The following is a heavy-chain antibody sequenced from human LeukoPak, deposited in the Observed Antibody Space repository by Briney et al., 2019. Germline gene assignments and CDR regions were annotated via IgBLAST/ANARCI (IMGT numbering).Heavy chain of an antibody. D-gene: IGHD3-10*01. J-gene: IGHJ5*02. CDR2: MNPNSGNT. CDR3: AMAYYYGSGSYQYDP. Sequence: ASVKVSCKASGYTFTSYDINWVRQATGQGLEWMGWMNPNSGNTGYAQKFQGRVTMTRNTSRSTAYMKLSSLRSEDTAVYYCAMAYYYGSGSYQYDPWGQGTLVTVSS. V-gene: IGHV1-8*01. CDR1: GYTFTSYD.